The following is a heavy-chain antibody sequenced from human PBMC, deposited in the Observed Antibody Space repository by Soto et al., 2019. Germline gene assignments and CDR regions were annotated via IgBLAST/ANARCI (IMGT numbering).Heavy chain of an antibody. V-gene: IGHV4-59*01. J-gene: IGHJ5*02. CDR3: ARADRKWLDP. CDR2: VYYGGSA. Sequence: XGTLALTCSVSGGSMYSYFWSWIRQPPGKGLEWIGYVYYGGSANYNPSLKSRVTFSVDTSKNEVSLKLTSVTAADTAVYYCARADRKWLDPWGQGILVTVSS. CDR1: GGSMYSYF.